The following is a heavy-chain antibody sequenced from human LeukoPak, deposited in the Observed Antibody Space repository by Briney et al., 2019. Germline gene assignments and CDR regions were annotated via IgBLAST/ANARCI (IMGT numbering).Heavy chain of an antibody. Sequence: ASAKVSCKASGYTFTSYYMHWVRQAPGQGLEWMGWINPNSGGTDYAQKFQGRVTMTRDTSINSVYMELSGLRSDDTAVYYCAREGTPSSLYYFDYWGQGTLVTVSS. CDR2: INPNSGGT. CDR3: AREGTPSSLYYFDY. J-gene: IGHJ4*02. CDR1: GYTFTSYY. V-gene: IGHV1-2*02.